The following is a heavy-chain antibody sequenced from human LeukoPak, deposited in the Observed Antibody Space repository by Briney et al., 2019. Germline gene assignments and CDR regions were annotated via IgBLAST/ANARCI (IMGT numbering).Heavy chain of an antibody. CDR3: ARGYSWSGYRNDAFDI. CDR2: IIPIFGTA. Sequence: GASVKVSCKASGGTFSSYAISWVRQAPGQGLEWMGGIIPIFGTANYAQKFQGRVTITADKSTSTAYMELSSLRSEDTAVYYCARGYSWSGYRNDAFDIWGQGTMVTVSS. V-gene: IGHV1-69*06. J-gene: IGHJ3*02. CDR1: GGTFSSYA. D-gene: IGHD3-3*01.